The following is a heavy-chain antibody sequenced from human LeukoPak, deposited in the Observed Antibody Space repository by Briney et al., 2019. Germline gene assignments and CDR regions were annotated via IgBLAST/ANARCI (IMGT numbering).Heavy chain of an antibody. CDR2: INHSGST. Sequence: SETLSLTCAVYGGSFSGYYWSWIRQPPGKGLEWIGEINHSGSTNYNPSLKSRVTISVDTSKNQFSLKLSSVTAADTAVYYSARARMTTVRKNYGMDVWGKGTTVTVSS. D-gene: IGHD4-17*01. V-gene: IGHV4-34*01. CDR1: GGSFSGYY. CDR3: ARARMTTVRKNYGMDV. J-gene: IGHJ6*04.